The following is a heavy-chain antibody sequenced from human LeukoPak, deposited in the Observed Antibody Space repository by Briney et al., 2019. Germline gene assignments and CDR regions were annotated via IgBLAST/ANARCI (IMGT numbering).Heavy chain of an antibody. D-gene: IGHD4-23*01. CDR2: IKQDGSEI. J-gene: IGHJ4*02. CDR1: GFTFGNYW. Sequence: GGSLRLSCTTSGFTFGNYWMSWVRQAPGKGLEWVANIKQDGSEIHYVDSVKGRFTISRDNAKNSLYLQMNSLRADDTAVYFCARAGVLDGGNNFDYWGQGTLVTVSS. CDR3: ARAGVLDGGNNFDY. V-gene: IGHV3-7*01.